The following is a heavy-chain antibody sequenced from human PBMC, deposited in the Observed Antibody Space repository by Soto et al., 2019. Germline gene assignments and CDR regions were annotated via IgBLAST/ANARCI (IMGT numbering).Heavy chain of an antibody. Sequence: PGGSLRLSCAASGFTFSSYAMSWVRKAPGKGLEWVSAISGSGGSTYYADSVKGRFTISRDNSKNTLYLQMNSLRAEDTAVYYCAKDSSGWYTEYFQHWGQGTLVTVSS. CDR1: GFTFSSYA. CDR2: ISGSGGST. J-gene: IGHJ1*01. CDR3: AKDSSGWYTEYFQH. D-gene: IGHD6-19*01. V-gene: IGHV3-23*01.